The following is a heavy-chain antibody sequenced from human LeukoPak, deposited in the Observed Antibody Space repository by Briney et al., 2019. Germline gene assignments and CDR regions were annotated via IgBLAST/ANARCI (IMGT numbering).Heavy chain of an antibody. D-gene: IGHD5/OR15-5a*01. CDR1: GFAFSTYA. Sequence: GGSLKRSCAASGFAFSTYARTWVRQAPEKGLQWVSSISTSGRATYYAGSVEGRLTISRENSKNTLYLQMNSLRADDTAVYYCAKARGSSVYEQFDYWGQGTQVTVSP. CDR3: AKARGSSVYEQFDY. V-gene: IGHV3-23*01. J-gene: IGHJ4*02. CDR2: ISTSGRAT.